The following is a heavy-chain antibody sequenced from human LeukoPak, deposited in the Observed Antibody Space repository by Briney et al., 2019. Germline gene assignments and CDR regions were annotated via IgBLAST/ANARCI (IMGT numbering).Heavy chain of an antibody. D-gene: IGHD6-19*01. CDR2: ISAYNGNT. J-gene: IGHJ4*02. CDR1: GYTFTSYG. V-gene: IGHV1-18*01. CDR3: ARNVAVAGQYYFDY. Sequence: ASVKVSCKASGYTFTSYGISWVRQAPRQGLEWMGWISAYNGNTNYAQKLQGRVTMTTDTSTSTAYMELRSLRSDDTAVYYCARNVAVAGQYYFDYWGQGTLVTVSS.